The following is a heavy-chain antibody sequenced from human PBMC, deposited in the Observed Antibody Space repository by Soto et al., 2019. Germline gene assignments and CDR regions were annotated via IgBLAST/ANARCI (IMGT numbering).Heavy chain of an antibody. V-gene: IGHV3-23*01. D-gene: IGHD3-3*01. CDR3: AKDVTIFGVPNWFDP. Sequence: EVQLLESGGGLVQPGGSLRLFCAASGFTFSSYAMSWVRQAPGKGLEWVSAISGSGGSTYYADSVKGRFTISRDNSKNTLYLQMNSLRAEDTAVYYCAKDVTIFGVPNWFDPWGQGTLVTVSS. CDR1: GFTFSSYA. J-gene: IGHJ5*02. CDR2: ISGSGGST.